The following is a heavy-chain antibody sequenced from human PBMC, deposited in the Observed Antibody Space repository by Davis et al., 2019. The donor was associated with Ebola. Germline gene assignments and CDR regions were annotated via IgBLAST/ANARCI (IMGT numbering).Heavy chain of an antibody. D-gene: IGHD1-1*01. V-gene: IGHV3-74*01. CDR1: GFTFSRYW. CDR3: ANWNYQYGMDV. Sequence: GESLKISCAASGFTFSRYWMHWVRQAPGKGLVWVSRIDLDGSSTSYADSVKGQFTISRDNAKNTLYLQMNSLRAEDTAVYYCANWNYQYGMDVLGKGTTVTVSS. J-gene: IGHJ6*04. CDR2: IDLDGSST.